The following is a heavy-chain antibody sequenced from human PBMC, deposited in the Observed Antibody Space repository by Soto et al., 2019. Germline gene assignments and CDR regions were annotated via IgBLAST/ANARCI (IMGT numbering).Heavy chain of an antibody. CDR3: AREYSNSPEAFDS. CDR1: GGSVNSDNYY. V-gene: IGHV4-61*01. J-gene: IGHJ4*02. D-gene: IGHD1-26*01. CDR2: IYYTGRT. Sequence: SETLSLTCTVSGGSVNSDNYYWSWIRQPPGKGLEWIGYIYYTGRTNYNPSLRSRVTISLDASRNQFSLKLSSVTAADTAVFYCAREYSNSPEAFDSWGQGTLVTVS.